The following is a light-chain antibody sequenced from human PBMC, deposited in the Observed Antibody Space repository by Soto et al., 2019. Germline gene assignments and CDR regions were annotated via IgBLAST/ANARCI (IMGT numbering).Light chain of an antibody. CDR2: GAS. CDR1: QSVGST. Sequence: EIVMTQSPATLSVSPGERATLSCRASQSVGSTVAWYQQKPGQAPSVLIYGASTRATGIPARFSGSGSGTEFTLTISSLQSEDFALYDCQQYNTFPSLTFGGGTKVEIK. J-gene: IGKJ4*01. CDR3: QQYNTFPSLT. V-gene: IGKV3-15*01.